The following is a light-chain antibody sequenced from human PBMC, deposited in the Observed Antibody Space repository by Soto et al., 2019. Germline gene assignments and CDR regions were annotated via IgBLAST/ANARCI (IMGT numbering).Light chain of an antibody. CDR2: KVS. V-gene: IGKV2-30*01. CDR3: MQGSFWIAM. Sequence: DVVMTQSPLSLSVTLGQAASISCTSSQSLVDRDGKTFLSWFQQRPGQSPRRLLYKVSNRDFGAEGRLSGSGSVNVFALAISGVGAGDVGTYCCMQGSFWIAMFGQGTRVEIK. CDR1: QSLVDRDGKTF. J-gene: IGKJ1*01.